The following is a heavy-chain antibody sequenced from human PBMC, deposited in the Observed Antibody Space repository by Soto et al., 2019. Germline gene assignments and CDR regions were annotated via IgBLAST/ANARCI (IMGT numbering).Heavy chain of an antibody. CDR1: GGTFSSYA. CDR3: AARSGYYTSYYYMDV. CDR2: INPSGGST. D-gene: IGHD3-3*01. V-gene: IGHV1-46*01. J-gene: IGHJ6*03. Sequence: ASVKVSCKASGGTFSSYAISWVRQAPGQGLEWMGIINPSGGSTSYAQKLQGRVTITRDMSTSAAYMELSSLRSEDTAIYYCAARSGYYTSYYYMDVWGKGTTVTVSS.